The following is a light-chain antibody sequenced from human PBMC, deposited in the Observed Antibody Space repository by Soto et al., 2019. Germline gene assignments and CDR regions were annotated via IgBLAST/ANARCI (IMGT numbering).Light chain of an antibody. Sequence: EIMMTQSPATLSVSPGERAILSCRASQSVKSNLAWYQQKPGQAPRLLIYGASTRATGIPARFSGSGSGTEFTLTISNLQSEDFAVYYCQHYNHWLWTFGQGTKVEIQ. J-gene: IGKJ1*01. CDR2: GAS. CDR3: QHYNHWLWT. V-gene: IGKV3-15*01. CDR1: QSVKSN.